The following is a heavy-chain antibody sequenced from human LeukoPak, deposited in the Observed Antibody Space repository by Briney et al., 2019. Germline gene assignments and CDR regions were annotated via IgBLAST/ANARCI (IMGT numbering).Heavy chain of an antibody. J-gene: IGHJ4*02. CDR3: AKDLSGARGAARPRSFDY. D-gene: IGHD6-6*01. Sequence: PGGSLRLSCAASGFTFKRYHMSWVRQAPGKGLDWVSSIDGGGTNTYYADSVKGRFTISRDNSKNTLYLQMNSLRAEDTAVYYCAKDLSGARGAARPRSFDYWGQGTLVTVSS. CDR2: IDGGGTNT. CDR1: GFTFKRYH. V-gene: IGHV3-23*01.